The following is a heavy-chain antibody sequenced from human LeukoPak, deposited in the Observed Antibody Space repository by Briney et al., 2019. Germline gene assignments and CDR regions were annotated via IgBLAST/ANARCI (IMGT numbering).Heavy chain of an antibody. CDR1: GFTVSSNY. V-gene: IGHV3-66*04. J-gene: IGHJ3*02. CDR3: AGRPIRADI. CDR2: IYSGGST. Sequence: GGSLRLSCAASGFTVSSNYMSWVRQAPGKGLEWVSVIYSGGSTSYADSVKGRFTISRDNAKNSVYLQMNSLRAEDTAVYYCAGRPIRADIWGQGTMVIVSS.